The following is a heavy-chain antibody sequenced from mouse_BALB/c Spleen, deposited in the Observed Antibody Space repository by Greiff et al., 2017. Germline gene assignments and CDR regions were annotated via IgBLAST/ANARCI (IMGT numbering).Heavy chain of an antibody. CDR3: ARDPNYRKPYYAMDY. D-gene: IGHD2-14*01. Sequence: EVQGVESGGGLVKPGGSLKLSCAASGFTFSDYYMYWVRQTPEKRLEWVATISDGGSYTYYPDSVKGRFTISRDNAKNNLYLQMSSLKSEDTAMYYCARDPNYRKPYYAMDYWGQGTSVTVSS. V-gene: IGHV5-4*02. CDR1: GFTFSDYY. CDR2: ISDGGSYT. J-gene: IGHJ4*01.